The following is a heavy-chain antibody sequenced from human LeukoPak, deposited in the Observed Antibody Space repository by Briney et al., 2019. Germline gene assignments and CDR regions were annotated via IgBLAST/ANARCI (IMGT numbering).Heavy chain of an antibody. J-gene: IGHJ4*02. V-gene: IGHV1-24*01. CDR3: ATIDGHYDSSGY. CDR2: FDPENGET. Sequence: ASVKVSCKVSGYTLTELSMHWVRQAPGKGLEWTGGFDPENGETIYAQKFQGRVTMTEDTSTDTAYMELSSLRSEDTAVYYCATIDGHYDSSGYWGQGTLVTVSS. CDR1: GYTLTELS. D-gene: IGHD3-22*01.